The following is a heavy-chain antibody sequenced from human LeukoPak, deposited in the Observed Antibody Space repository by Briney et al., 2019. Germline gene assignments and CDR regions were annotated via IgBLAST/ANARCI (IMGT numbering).Heavy chain of an antibody. Sequence: PEALSLTCAVPRGSFSGYYWSWIRQPPGKGLEWMGEINHSGNTNYNPSLKSRVTISVDTSKNQFSLKLSSVTAADTAVYYCARGVGTPNDAFDIWGQGTMVTVSS. CDR1: RGSFSGYY. J-gene: IGHJ3*02. D-gene: IGHD2-15*01. CDR3: ARGVGTPNDAFDI. CDR2: INHSGNT. V-gene: IGHV4-34*01.